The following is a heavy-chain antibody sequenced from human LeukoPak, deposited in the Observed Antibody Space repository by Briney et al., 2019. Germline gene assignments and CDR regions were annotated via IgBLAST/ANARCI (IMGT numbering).Heavy chain of an antibody. CDR2: INHSGST. V-gene: IGHV4-34*01. CDR1: GGSFSGYY. D-gene: IGHD3-16*02. J-gene: IGHJ1*01. CDR3: ARSYVWGSYRPAEYSQH. Sequence: PSETLSLTCAVYGGSFSGYYWSWIRQPPGKGLEWIGEINHSGSTNYNPSLKSRVTISVDTSKNQFSLKLSSVTAADTAVYYCARSYVWGSYRPAEYSQHWGQGTLVTVSS.